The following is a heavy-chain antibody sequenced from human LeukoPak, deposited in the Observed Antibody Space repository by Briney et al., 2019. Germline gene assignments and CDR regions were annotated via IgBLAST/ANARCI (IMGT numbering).Heavy chain of an antibody. J-gene: IGHJ3*02. CDR2: ISGSGGST. Sequence: PGGSLRLSCAASGFTFSNYAMSWVRQAPGKGLEWVSAISGSGGSTYYADSVKGRFTISRDNSKNTLYLQMNSLRAEDTAVYYCAKDSGAYDFWSGYYIHDAFDIWGQGTMVTVSS. CDR1: GFTFSNYA. CDR3: AKDSGAYDFWSGYYIHDAFDI. D-gene: IGHD3-3*01. V-gene: IGHV3-23*01.